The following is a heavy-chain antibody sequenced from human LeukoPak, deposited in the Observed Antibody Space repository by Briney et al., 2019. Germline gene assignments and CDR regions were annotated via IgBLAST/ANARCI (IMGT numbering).Heavy chain of an antibody. Sequence: PSETLSLTCTVSGDFISTSNSYWGWIRQPPGKGLEWIGSIYYSGNTYYNASLKSRVTISVDTSKNQFSLKLTSVTAADTAVYYCARGTLNSGWYRPTHFADWFDPWGQGTLVTVSS. J-gene: IGHJ5*02. CDR2: IYYSGNT. V-gene: IGHV4-39*01. D-gene: IGHD6-19*01. CDR3: ARGTLNSGWYRPTHFADWFDP. CDR1: GDFISTSNSY.